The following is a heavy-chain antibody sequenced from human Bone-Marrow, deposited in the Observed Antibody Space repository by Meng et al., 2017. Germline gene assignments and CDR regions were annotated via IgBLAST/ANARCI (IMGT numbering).Heavy chain of an antibody. CDR1: GYSFTGYW. V-gene: IGHV5-51*01. Sequence: GESLKISCKGSGYSFTGYWIGWVRQMPGKGLEWMGIIYPGDSDTRYSPSFQGQVTISADKSISTAYLQWSSLKASDTAMYYCARHGKGGTAMVTPYNYYYGMDVWGQGTTVTVSS. CDR3: ARHGKGGTAMVTPYNYYYGMDV. D-gene: IGHD5-18*01. CDR2: IYPGDSDT. J-gene: IGHJ6*02.